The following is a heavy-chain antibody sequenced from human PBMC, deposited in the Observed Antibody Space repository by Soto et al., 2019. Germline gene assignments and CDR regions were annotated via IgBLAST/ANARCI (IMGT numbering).Heavy chain of an antibody. CDR3: ARVAPSGGSVPRFDP. Sequence: ASVKVSSKASGYTFTSYGISWVRQAPGQGLEWMGWINAGNGNTRSSRKFQGRVIITRDTSATTAYLEVDSLRSEDTAIYYCARVAPSGGSVPRFDPWGQGTLVTVSS. CDR2: INAGNGNT. J-gene: IGHJ5*02. V-gene: IGHV1-3*01. D-gene: IGHD3-10*01. CDR1: GYTFTSYG.